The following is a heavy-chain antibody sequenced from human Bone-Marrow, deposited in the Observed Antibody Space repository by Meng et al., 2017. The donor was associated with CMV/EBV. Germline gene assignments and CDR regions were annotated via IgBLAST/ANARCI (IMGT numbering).Heavy chain of an antibody. CDR1: GFTFSSYW. CDR3: ARWEQLDY. J-gene: IGHJ4*02. Sequence: GESLKISCAASGFTFSSYWMHWVRQAPGKGLEWVSVIYSGGSTYYADSVKGRFTISRDNSKNTLYLQMNSLRAEDTAVYYCARWEQLDYWGQGTLVTVSS. D-gene: IGHD1-26*01. V-gene: IGHV3-66*01. CDR2: IYSGGST.